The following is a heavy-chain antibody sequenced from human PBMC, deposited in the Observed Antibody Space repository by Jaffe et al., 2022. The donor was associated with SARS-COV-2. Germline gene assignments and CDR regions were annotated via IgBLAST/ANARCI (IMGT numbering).Heavy chain of an antibody. CDR1: GGSISSYY. D-gene: IGHD6-19*01. CDR2: IYYSGST. CDR3: AREKGGWYE. Sequence: QVQLQESGPGLVKPSETLSLTCTVSGGSISSYYWSWIRQPPGKGLEWIGYIYYSGSTNYNPSLKSRVTISVDTSKNQFSLKLSSVTAADTAVYYCAREKGGWYEWGQGTLVTVSS. J-gene: IGHJ4*02. V-gene: IGHV4-59*01.